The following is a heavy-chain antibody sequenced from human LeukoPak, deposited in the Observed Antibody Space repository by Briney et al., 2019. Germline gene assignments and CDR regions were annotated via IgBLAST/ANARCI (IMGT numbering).Heavy chain of an antibody. V-gene: IGHV1-46*01. D-gene: IGHD3-3*01. CDR1: GYTFTSYY. CDR3: ASPGVAAGDYFDY. J-gene: IGHJ4*02. CDR2: INPSGGST. Sequence: ASVKVSCKASGYTFTSYYMHWVRQAPGQGLEWMGIINPSGGSTSYAQKFQGRVTMTRDMSTSTVYMELSSLRSEDTAVYYCASPGVAAGDYFDYWGQGTLVTVSS.